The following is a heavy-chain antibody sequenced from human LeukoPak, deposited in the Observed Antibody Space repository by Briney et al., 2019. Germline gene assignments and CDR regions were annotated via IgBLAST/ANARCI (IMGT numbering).Heavy chain of an antibody. J-gene: IGHJ4*02. D-gene: IGHD2-2*01. CDR2: ISSSSSYI. V-gene: IGHV3-21*01. Sequence: GGSLRLSCAASGFIFSSYSMNWVRQAPGKGLEWVSSISSSSSYIYYADSVKGRFTISRDNAKNSLYLQMNSLRAEDTAVYYCASEVVVSAALDYWGQGTLVTVSS. CDR1: GFIFSSYS. CDR3: ASEVVVSAALDY.